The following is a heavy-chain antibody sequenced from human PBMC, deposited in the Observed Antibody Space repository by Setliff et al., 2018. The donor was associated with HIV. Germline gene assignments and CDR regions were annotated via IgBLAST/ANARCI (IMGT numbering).Heavy chain of an antibody. Sequence: GGSLRLSCRASGFTFGDYALHCVRQAPGKGLEWISGISGSGVNSYYADSVKGRFTISRDNSKNTVYLQMNSLRSEDTAVYYCAKTSNTGYLFCSDYWGQGTLVTVSS. J-gene: IGHJ4*02. CDR1: GFTFGDYA. CDR3: AKTSNTGYLFCSDY. D-gene: IGHD3-9*01. CDR2: ISGSGVNS. V-gene: IGHV3-23*01.